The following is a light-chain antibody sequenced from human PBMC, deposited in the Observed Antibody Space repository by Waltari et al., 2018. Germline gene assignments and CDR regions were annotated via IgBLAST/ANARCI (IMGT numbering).Light chain of an antibody. J-gene: IGLJ1*01. CDR1: SSYVGGYDF. CDR3: ASYTTTTTVI. V-gene: IGLV2-14*01. Sequence: QSALTQPASVSGSPGQSITISCTGTSSYVGGYDFVSWYQQHPGKVPKLIIYEVTNRPSGVSNRISGSKSGNTASLTISGLQAEDEADYYCASYTTTTTVIFGSGTKVTVL. CDR2: EVT.